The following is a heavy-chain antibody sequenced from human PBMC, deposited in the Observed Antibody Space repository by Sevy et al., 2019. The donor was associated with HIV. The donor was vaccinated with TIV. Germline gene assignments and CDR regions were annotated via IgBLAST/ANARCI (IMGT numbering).Heavy chain of an antibody. J-gene: IGHJ4*02. CDR3: AIPGFSGYDGVDQ. V-gene: IGHV1-46*01. CDR2: MNPSGGST. Sequence: ASVKVSCKASGYTFTSYSIHWVRQAPGQGLEWMGIMNPSGGSTTYAQMFQGRVTLTRDKSTSTVFLALSSLRSDDTAVYYCAIPGFSGYDGVDQWGQGTLVTVSS. CDR1: GYTFTSYS. D-gene: IGHD5-12*01.